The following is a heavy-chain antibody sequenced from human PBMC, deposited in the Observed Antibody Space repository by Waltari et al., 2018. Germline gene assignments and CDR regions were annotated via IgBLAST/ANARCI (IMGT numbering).Heavy chain of an antibody. D-gene: IGHD3-16*01. CDR2: VYTSGST. CDR3: ARALGEGNWFDP. Sequence: QVQLQESGPGLVKPSQTLSLTCTCPGGSISRGSYSWSWNRKPAGEGLECIGRVYTSGSTNYHPSLRSRVTISGDRSKNQFSLKLISVTAADTAVYYCARALGEGNWFDPWGQGILVTVSS. CDR1: GGSISRGSYS. V-gene: IGHV4-61*02. J-gene: IGHJ5*02.